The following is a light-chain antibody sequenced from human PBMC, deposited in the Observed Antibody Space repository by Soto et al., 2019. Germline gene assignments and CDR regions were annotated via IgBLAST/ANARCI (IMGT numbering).Light chain of an antibody. Sequence: DIQMTQAPSSLSAFVGDRVTITCRASQTISKYLNWYQQKPGKAPKLLIYSASSLQSGVPSRFSGSGSGTDFTLTISNLQPEDFATYYCQQTHTSPVTFGPGTTVDRK. CDR3: QQTHTSPVT. J-gene: IGKJ3*01. V-gene: IGKV1-39*01. CDR2: SAS. CDR1: QTISKY.